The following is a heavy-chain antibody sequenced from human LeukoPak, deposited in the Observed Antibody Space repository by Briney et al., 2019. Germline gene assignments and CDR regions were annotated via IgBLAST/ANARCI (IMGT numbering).Heavy chain of an antibody. D-gene: IGHD2-2*01. J-gene: IGHJ4*02. Sequence: GGSLRLSCAVSGLTFNNYAMSWVRQAPGKGLEWVSGISGRGASKYYADSVKRRFTISRDNSKNTLYLQMNSLRAEDTAVYYCAKGVVVAPDVTPFDYWGQGTLVTVSS. CDR3: AKGVVVAPDVTPFDY. V-gene: IGHV3-23*01. CDR1: GLTFNNYA. CDR2: ISGRGASK.